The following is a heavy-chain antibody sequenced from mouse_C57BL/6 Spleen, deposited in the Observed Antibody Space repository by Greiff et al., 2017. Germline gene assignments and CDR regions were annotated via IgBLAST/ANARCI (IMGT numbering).Heavy chain of an antibody. J-gene: IGHJ3*01. Sequence: QVQLQQPGAELVKPGASVKLSCKASGYTFTSSWMQWVEQRPGQGLEWIGEIDPSDSYTTNNQKFKGKATLTVDTSSSTAYMQLSSLTSEDSAVYYCARRIYYDYWFAYWGQGTLVTVSA. D-gene: IGHD2-4*01. V-gene: IGHV1-50*01. CDR1: GYTFTSSW. CDR3: ARRIYYDYWFAY. CDR2: IDPSDSYT.